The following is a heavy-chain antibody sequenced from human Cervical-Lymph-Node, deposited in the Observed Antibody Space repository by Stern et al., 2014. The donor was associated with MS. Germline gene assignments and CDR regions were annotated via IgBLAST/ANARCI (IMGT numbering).Heavy chain of an antibody. J-gene: IGHJ4*02. V-gene: IGHV3-33*01. D-gene: IGHD2-21*02. CDR2: IWYEVSKE. CDR3: ARDEGHMVVVTAIYY. CDR1: GFTFSSYG. Sequence: QVQLVQSGGGVVQPGRSLRLSCAASGFTFSSYGMHWVRQAPGKGLEWVAVIWYEVSKEYYANSVKGRFTISRDNSKNTLYLQMNSLRAEDTAVYYCARDEGHMVVVTAIYYWGQGTLVTVSS.